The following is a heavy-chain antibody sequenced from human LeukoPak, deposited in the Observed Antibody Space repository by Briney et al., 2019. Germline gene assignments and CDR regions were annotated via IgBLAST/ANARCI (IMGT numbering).Heavy chain of an antibody. CDR3: AREAKGTRAAFDI. Sequence: GGSLRLSCAASGFTFSSYWMSWVRQAPGKGLEWAANIKEDGTNKYYVGSVRGRFTISRDNAKNSLYLQMNSLRADDTAMYYCAREAKGTRAAFDIWGQGTMVTVFS. V-gene: IGHV3-7*01. CDR2: IKEDGTNK. D-gene: IGHD2-8*01. CDR1: GFTFSSYW. J-gene: IGHJ3*02.